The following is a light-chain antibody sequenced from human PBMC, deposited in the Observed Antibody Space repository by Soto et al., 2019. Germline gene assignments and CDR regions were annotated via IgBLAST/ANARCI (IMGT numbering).Light chain of an antibody. CDR2: EVS. Sequence: SVLTQPPSASGSPGQSVTISCTGTSSDVGGYNYVSWYQQHPGKAPKLMIYEVSKRPSGVPDRFSGSKSGNTAPLTVSGLQAEDEADYYCSSYAGSNNVVFGGGTQLTVL. J-gene: IGLJ2*01. CDR1: SSDVGGYNY. CDR3: SSYAGSNNVV. V-gene: IGLV2-8*01.